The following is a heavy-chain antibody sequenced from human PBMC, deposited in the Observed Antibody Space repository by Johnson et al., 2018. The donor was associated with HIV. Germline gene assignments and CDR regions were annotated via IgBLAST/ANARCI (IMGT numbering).Heavy chain of an antibody. CDR2: IKQDGSEK. Sequence: VQLVESGGGVVQPGRSLRLSCAASGFTFSSYWMHWVRQAPGKGLEWVANIKQDGSEKYYVDSVKGRFPTSRDNSKNTLYLKIKSLRAEDTAVYYCARDSVRELQLPDGFDIWGQGTMVTVSS. CDR1: GFTFSSYW. D-gene: IGHD1-7*01. V-gene: IGHV3-7*05. J-gene: IGHJ3*02. CDR3: ARDSVRELQLPDGFDI.